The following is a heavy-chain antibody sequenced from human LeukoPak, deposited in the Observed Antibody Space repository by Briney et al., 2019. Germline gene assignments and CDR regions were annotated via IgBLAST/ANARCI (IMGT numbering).Heavy chain of an antibody. V-gene: IGHV4-39*01. CDR3: ARTVVVVAAIQRKYYFDY. CDR1: GDSVSSSNYY. D-gene: IGHD2-15*01. Sequence: PSETLSLTCTVSGDSVSSSNYYWGWIRQPPGKGLEWIGSCYYSVSTYYNPSLKSRVTISVDTSKNQFSLKLSSVTAADTAVYYCARTVVVVAAIQRKYYFDYWGQGTLVTVSS. CDR2: CYYSVST. J-gene: IGHJ4*02.